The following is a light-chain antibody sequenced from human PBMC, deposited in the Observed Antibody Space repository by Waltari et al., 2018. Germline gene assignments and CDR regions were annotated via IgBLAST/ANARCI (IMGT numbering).Light chain of an antibody. CDR1: QNIASW. CDR2: NAS. J-gene: IGKJ4*01. V-gene: IGKV1-5*03. CDR3: QQYNSYSALT. Sequence: DIQMTQSPSTLSASVGDRVTITCRASQNIASWVSWYQHKPGKAPNLLIYNASTLESGVPSRFSGSGSGTVFTLTISSLRPDDFATYYCQQYNSYSALTFGGGTRVEIK.